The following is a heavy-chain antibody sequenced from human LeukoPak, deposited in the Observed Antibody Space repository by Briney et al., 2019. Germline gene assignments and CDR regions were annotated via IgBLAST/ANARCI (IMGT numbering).Heavy chain of an antibody. CDR3: ARSGAGSDY. V-gene: IGHV3-74*01. Sequence: GGSLRLSCAASGFTFSSYWMHWVREAPGKGLVWVSRINSDGSSTNYADSVKGRFTISRDNAKNSLYLQMNSLRAEDTAVYYCARSGAGSDYWGQGTLVTVSS. CDR2: INSDGSST. J-gene: IGHJ4*02. CDR1: GFTFSSYW. D-gene: IGHD1-14*01.